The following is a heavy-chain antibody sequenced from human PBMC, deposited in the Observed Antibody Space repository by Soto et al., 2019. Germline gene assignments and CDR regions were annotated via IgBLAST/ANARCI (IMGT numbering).Heavy chain of an antibody. CDR2: FRTGADDGTT. CDR1: GFTFSSYS. Sequence: LRLSCAASGFTFSSYSMSWVRQAPGKGLEWVSGFRTGADDGTTYYADSVKGRFTISRDISKNTLFLQMNSLRAEDTAIYYCARARPGQPFDYWGQGTLVTVSS. V-gene: IGHV3-23*01. CDR3: ARARPGQPFDY. J-gene: IGHJ4*02. D-gene: IGHD3-10*01.